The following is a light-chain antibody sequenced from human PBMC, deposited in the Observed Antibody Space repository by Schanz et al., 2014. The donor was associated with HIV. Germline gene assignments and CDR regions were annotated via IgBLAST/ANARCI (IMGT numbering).Light chain of an antibody. CDR1: TSDVGGYNY. CDR2: DVS. J-gene: IGLJ2*01. CDR3: NSYAGSNNLV. Sequence: QSALTQPRSVSGSPGQSVTISCTGTTSDVGGYNYVSWFQQHPGKAPKLVIYDVSERPSGVPDRFSGSKSGNTASLTVSGLQAEDEADYYCNSYAGSNNLVFGGGTKLTVL. V-gene: IGLV2-11*01.